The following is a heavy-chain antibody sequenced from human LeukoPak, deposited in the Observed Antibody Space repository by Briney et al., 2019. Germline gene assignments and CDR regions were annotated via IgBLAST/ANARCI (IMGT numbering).Heavy chain of an antibody. CDR3: AKDPFLGSKWTYFDY. CDR2: IRYDGSNT. CDR1: GFIFSNYG. Sequence: SGGSLRLSCAASGFIFSNYGMHWVRQAPGKGLEWVAFIRYDGSNTYYVDSVKGRFTVSRDNSKNTLYLQMNSLRAEDTAVYYCAKDPFLGSKWTYFDYWGQGTLVTVSS. D-gene: IGHD3-3*01. J-gene: IGHJ4*02. V-gene: IGHV3-30*02.